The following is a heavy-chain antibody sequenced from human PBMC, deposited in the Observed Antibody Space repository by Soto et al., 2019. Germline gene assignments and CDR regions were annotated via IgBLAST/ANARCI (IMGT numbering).Heavy chain of an antibody. CDR2: IIPIFGTA. V-gene: IGHV1-69*13. J-gene: IGHJ6*02. CDR3: ARVGGYCSSTSCHFNYYYGMDV. CDR1: GGTFSSHA. D-gene: IGHD2-2*01. Sequence: GASVKVSCKASGGTFSSHAISWVRQAPGQRLEWMGGIIPIFGTANYAQKFQGRVTITADESTSTAYMELSSLRSEDTAVYYCARVGGYCSSTSCHFNYYYGMDVWGQGTTVTVSS.